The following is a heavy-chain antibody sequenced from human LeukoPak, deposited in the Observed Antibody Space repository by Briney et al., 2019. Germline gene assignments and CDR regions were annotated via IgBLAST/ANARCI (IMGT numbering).Heavy chain of an antibody. CDR1: GFTFSSYA. CDR3: AYTMDSHYFDY. Sequence: GGSLRLSCAASGFTFSSYAMSWVRQAPGRGLEWVSAISGSGGSTYYADSVKGRFTISRDNSKNTLYLQMNSLRAEDTAVYYCAYTMDSHYFDYWGQGTLVTVSS. V-gene: IGHV3-23*01. CDR2: ISGSGGST. J-gene: IGHJ4*02. D-gene: IGHD3-10*01.